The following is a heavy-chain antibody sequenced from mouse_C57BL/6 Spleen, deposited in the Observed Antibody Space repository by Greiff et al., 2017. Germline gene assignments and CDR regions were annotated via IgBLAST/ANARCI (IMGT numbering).Heavy chain of an antibody. Sequence: QVQLQQSDAELVKPGASVKISCKVSGYTFTDHTIHWMKQRPEQGLEWIGYIYPRDGSTKFNEQFKGKATLTADKSSSTAYMQLNSLTSEDSAVYFCARSPYYYGSSYGYAMDYWGQGTSVTVSS. CDR1: GYTFTDHT. CDR3: ARSPYYYGSSYGYAMDY. J-gene: IGHJ4*01. D-gene: IGHD1-1*01. V-gene: IGHV1-78*01. CDR2: IYPRDGST.